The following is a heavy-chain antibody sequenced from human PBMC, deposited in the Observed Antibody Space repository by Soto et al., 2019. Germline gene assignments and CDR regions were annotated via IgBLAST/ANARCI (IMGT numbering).Heavy chain of an antibody. D-gene: IGHD3-9*01. Sequence: GGSLRLSCAASGFTFSSYSMNWVRQAPGKGLEWVSYISSSSSTIYYADSVKGRFTISRDNAKNSLYLQMNSLRAEDTAVYYCAREVDDILTGYYPGRTGPYYMDVWGKGTTVTVSS. V-gene: IGHV3-48*01. CDR2: ISSSSSTI. J-gene: IGHJ6*03. CDR3: AREVDDILTGYYPGRTGPYYMDV. CDR1: GFTFSSYS.